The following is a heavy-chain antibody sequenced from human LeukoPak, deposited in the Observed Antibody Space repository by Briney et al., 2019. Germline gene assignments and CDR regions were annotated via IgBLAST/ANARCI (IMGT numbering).Heavy chain of an antibody. V-gene: IGHV3-30-3*02. D-gene: IGHD3-9*01. CDR1: GFTFSSYA. CDR2: ISYDGSNK. CDR3: ASHSGYDILTGYYESDY. Sequence: GGSLRLSCAASGFTFSSYAMHWVRQAPGKGLEWVAVISYDGSNKYYADSVKGRFTISRGNSKNTLYLQMNSLRAEDTAVYYCASHSGYDILTGYYESDYWGQGTLVTVSS. J-gene: IGHJ4*02.